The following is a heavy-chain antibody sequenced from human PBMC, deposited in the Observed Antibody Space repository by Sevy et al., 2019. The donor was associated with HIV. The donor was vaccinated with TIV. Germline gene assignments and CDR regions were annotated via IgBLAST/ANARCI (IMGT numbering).Heavy chain of an antibody. CDR3: AREGVTAAIGFDY. Sequence: GGYLRLSWEASGFTFSAYGMHWVRQAPGKGLEWVANIWYDGSKKYYADSVKGRFTISRDNSENTLYLQMNSLRAEDTALYYCAREGVTAAIGFDYWGQGSLVTVSS. D-gene: IGHD6-25*01. V-gene: IGHV3-33*01. J-gene: IGHJ4*02. CDR2: IWYDGSKK. CDR1: GFTFSAYG.